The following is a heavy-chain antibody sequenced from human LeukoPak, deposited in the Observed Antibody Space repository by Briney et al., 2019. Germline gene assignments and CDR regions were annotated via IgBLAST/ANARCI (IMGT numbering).Heavy chain of an antibody. CDR3: ARDAYNPDAFDI. CDR1: GFTFSSYG. V-gene: IGHV3-30*02. Sequence: GGSLRLSCAASGFTFSSYGMHWVRQAPGKGLEWVAFIRYDGSNKYYADSVKGRFTISRDNSKNTLYLQMNSLRAEDTAVYYCARDAYNPDAFDIWGQGTMVTVSS. CDR2: IRYDGSNK. J-gene: IGHJ3*02. D-gene: IGHD1-14*01.